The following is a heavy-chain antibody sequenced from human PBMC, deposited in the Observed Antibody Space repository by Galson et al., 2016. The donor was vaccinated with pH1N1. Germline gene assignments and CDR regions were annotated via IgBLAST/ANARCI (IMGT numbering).Heavy chain of an antibody. J-gene: IGHJ3*02. Sequence: SGAEVKKPGESLKISCKASGYSFTSYWIAWVRQVPGKGLEWVGVVNPGGSTIRYSPPFQGQVTISTDKSINTAYLQWISLKASGTATYYCARQYDFGDYRGDAFDMWGQGTMVIVSS. CDR2: VNPGGSTI. CDR3: ARQYDFGDYRGDAFDM. V-gene: IGHV5-51*03. D-gene: IGHD4-17*01. CDR1: GYSFTSYW.